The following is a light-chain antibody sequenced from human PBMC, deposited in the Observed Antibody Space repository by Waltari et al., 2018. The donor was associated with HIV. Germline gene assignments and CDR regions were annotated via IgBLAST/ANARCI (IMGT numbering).Light chain of an antibody. CDR1: SSDVGGYNY. V-gene: IGLV2-14*03. J-gene: IGLJ2*01. Sequence: QSALTQPASVSGSPGQSITISCTGTSSDVGGYNYVSWYQQHPGKAPKLMIYDVSNRPSGVSKRLAGSKSGNTASLTISGLQAEDEADYYCSSYTSSSVVFGGGTKLTVL. CDR2: DVS. CDR3: SSYTSSSVV.